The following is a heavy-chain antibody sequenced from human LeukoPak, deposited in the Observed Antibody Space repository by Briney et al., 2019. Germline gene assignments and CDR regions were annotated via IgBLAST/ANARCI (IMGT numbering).Heavy chain of an antibody. CDR3: ARETTGLARYFDY. Sequence: PSETLSLTCTVSGNSISSYYWSWIRQPAGKGLEWIGRIYTGGSTNYNPSLKSRVTMSVDTSKNQFSLNLSSVTAADTAFYYCARETTGLARYFDYWGQGTLVTVSS. J-gene: IGHJ4*02. V-gene: IGHV4-4*07. CDR2: IYTGGST. D-gene: IGHD4-17*01. CDR1: GNSISSYY.